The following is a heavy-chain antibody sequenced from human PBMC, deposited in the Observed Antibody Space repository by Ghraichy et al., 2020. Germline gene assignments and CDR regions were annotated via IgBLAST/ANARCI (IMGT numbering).Heavy chain of an antibody. J-gene: IGHJ4*02. Sequence: SETLSLTCTVSGGSISSYYWSWIRQPPGKGLEWIGYIYYSGSTNYNPSLKSRVTISVDTSKNQFSLKLSSVTAADTAVYYCASLGRPGVVIIDYWGQGTLVTVSS. CDR1: GGSISSYY. CDR3: ASLGRPGVVIIDY. V-gene: IGHV4-59*01. D-gene: IGHD3-22*01. CDR2: IYYSGST.